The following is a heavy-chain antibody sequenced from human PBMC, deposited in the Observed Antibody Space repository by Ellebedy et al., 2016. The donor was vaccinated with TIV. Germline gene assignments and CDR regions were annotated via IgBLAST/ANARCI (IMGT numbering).Heavy chain of an antibody. V-gene: IGHV1-8*01. CDR3: ATAGNYGKKGYFDY. J-gene: IGHJ4*02. D-gene: IGHD1-7*01. Sequence: AASVKVSCKASGYTFSSYDVNWVRQATGLGLEWMGRMNPNSGNTGYAQKFQGRVTMTRNTSISTAYMELSSLRSEDTAVYYCATAGNYGKKGYFDYWGQGTLVTVSS. CDR2: MNPNSGNT. CDR1: GYTFSSYD.